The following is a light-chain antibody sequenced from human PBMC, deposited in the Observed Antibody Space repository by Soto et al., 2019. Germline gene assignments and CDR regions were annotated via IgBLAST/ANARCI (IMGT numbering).Light chain of an antibody. CDR3: QQYNTWPWT. V-gene: IGKV3-15*01. CDR2: GAS. CDR1: QTISSS. Sequence: EPLMTQSPAPLSVSPGARATLYCMASQTISSSLAWYQHKPGQAPRLLIFGASPRATGVPARFSGGGSGTLCTLTISSLQSEDVGVYYCQQYNTWPWTFGQGTKVDIK. J-gene: IGKJ1*01.